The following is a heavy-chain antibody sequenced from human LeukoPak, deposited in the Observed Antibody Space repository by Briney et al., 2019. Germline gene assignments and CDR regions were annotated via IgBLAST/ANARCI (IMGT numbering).Heavy chain of an antibody. CDR3: ARVSIYCGGDCYSYDAFDI. CDR1: GYTFTSYG. V-gene: IGHV1-18*01. D-gene: IGHD2-21*02. CDR2: SSAYNGNT. J-gene: IGHJ3*02. Sequence: ASVKVSCKASGYTFTSYGISWVRQAPGQGLEWMGWSSAYNGNTNYAQKLQGRVTMTTDTSTSTAYMELRSLRSDDTAVYYCARVSIYCGGDCYSYDAFDIWGQGTMVTVSS.